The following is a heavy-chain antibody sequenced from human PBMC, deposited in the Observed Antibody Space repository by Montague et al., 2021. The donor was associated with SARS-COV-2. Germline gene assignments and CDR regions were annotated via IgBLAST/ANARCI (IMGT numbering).Heavy chain of an antibody. Sequence: SETLSLTCTVSGGSISSSSYYWAWIRQPPGKGLEWIGSIYYRGSTYYNPSLKSRVFISVDTSKNQLSLTLTSVTAADTAVYYCATQEDPSGSIPGPCDFWGQGTLLSVSS. CDR1: GGSISSSSYY. D-gene: IGHD6-19*01. V-gene: IGHV4-39*01. CDR3: ATQEDPSGSIPGPCDF. J-gene: IGHJ4*02. CDR2: IYYRGST.